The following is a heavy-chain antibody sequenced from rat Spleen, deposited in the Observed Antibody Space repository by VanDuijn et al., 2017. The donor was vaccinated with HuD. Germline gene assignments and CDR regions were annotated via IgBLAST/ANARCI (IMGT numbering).Heavy chain of an antibody. CDR2: ISNTGGST. D-gene: IGHD1-2*01. V-gene: IGHV5-31*01. J-gene: IGHJ2*01. Sequence: EVQLVESDGGLVQPGRSLKLSCIASGFTFNNYWMTWIRQAPGKGLEWVASISNTGGSTFYPDSVKGRFTISRDNAKSTLYLQMDSLRSEDTATYYCARPDYSRFDYWGQGVMVTVSS. CDR3: ARPDYSRFDY. CDR1: GFTFNNYW.